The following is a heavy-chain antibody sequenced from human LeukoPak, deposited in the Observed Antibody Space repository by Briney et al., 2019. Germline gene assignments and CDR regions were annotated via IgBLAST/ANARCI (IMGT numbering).Heavy chain of an antibody. J-gene: IGHJ4*02. CDR1: GGTFSTYA. CDR2: IIPMYGTT. D-gene: IGHD1-26*01. CDR3: ARISGSYFAY. Sequence: GASVKVSCKASGGTFSTYAISWVRQAPGQGLEYMGGIIPMYGTTNYAEKFQGRVTITADESTSTAYMELSSLRSEDTAVFYCARISGSYFAYWGQGTLVTVSS. V-gene: IGHV1-69*13.